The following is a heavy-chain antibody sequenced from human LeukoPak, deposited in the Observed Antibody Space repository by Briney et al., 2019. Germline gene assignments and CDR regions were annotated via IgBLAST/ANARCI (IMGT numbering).Heavy chain of an antibody. Sequence: PSETLSLTCAVYGGSFSGYYWSWIRQPPGKGLEWIGYIYTSGSTNYNPSLKSRVTISVDTSKNQFSLKLSSVTAADTAVYYCARGDSSSWYETHYYYYMDVWGKGTTVTVSS. D-gene: IGHD6-13*01. J-gene: IGHJ6*03. CDR1: GGSFSGYY. CDR3: ARGDSSSWYETHYYYYMDV. CDR2: IYTSGST. V-gene: IGHV4-4*09.